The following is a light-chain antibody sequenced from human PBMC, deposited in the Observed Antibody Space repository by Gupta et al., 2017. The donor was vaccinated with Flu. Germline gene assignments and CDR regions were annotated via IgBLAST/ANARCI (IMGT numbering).Light chain of an antibody. CDR1: RNTDTF. CDR3: QQRSDWPGS. J-gene: IGKJ4*01. CDR2: AAS. Sequence: EIVLTQSPAILSVSPGESATLSCRASRNTDTFFSWYQQRPGQTPRLLIFAASNRAPGTPARFVGRGSGTDFTLTISNVEPEDYGYYFCQQRSDWPGSFGGGTKVE. V-gene: IGKV3-11*01.